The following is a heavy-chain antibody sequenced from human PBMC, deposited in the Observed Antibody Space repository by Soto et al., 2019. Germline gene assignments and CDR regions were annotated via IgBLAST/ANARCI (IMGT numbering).Heavy chain of an antibody. CDR2: IYYSGST. J-gene: IGHJ5*02. D-gene: IGHD5-12*01. CDR1: GGSISSYY. CDR3: ASSGYSGYVYRWFDP. Sequence: LSLTCTVWGGSISSYYWIGIRQPPGKGLEWIGHIYYSGSTNYNPSLKSRVTISIDTSKNQFSLRLSSVTAADTAVYYCASSGYSGYVYRWFDPWGQGTLVTVSS. V-gene: IGHV4-59*01.